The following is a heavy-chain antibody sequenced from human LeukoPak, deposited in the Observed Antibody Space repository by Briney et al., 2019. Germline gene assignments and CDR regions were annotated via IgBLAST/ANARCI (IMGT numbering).Heavy chain of an antibody. Sequence: SGRSLRLSCAASGFTFSSYGMHWVRQAPGKGLEWVAVIWYDGSNKYYADSVKGRFTISRDNSKNTLYLQMNSLRAGDTAVYYCARAHIAAAGTVDYWGQGTLVTVSS. V-gene: IGHV3-33*01. CDR2: IWYDGSNK. D-gene: IGHD6-13*01. J-gene: IGHJ4*02. CDR3: ARAHIAAAGTVDY. CDR1: GFTFSSYG.